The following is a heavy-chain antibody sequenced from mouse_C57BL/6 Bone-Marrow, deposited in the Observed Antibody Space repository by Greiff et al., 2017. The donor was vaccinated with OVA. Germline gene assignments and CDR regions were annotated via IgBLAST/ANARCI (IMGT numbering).Heavy chain of an antibody. CDR2: IRPNSGST. J-gene: IGHJ3*01. V-gene: IGHV1-64*01. CDR1: GYTFTGYW. D-gene: IGHD1-1*01. Sequence: VKLQQPGAGLVKPGASVKLSCKASGYTFTGYWMHWVRQRPGQGLEWIGMIRPNSGSTTYNEKFTGKATLTVSKSYSTAYMQHSRLTSEDAAVYCFARSDYYGSSCLFAYWGQGTLVTVSA. CDR3: ARSDYYGSSCLFAY.